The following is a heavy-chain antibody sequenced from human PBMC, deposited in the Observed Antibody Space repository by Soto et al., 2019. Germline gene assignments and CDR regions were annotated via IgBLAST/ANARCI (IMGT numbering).Heavy chain of an antibody. Sequence: QVQLVASGGGVVQPGRSLRLSCAASGFTFSSYGMHWVRQAPGKGLEWVAVTRHDGSNTYYADSVRGRFTISRDNSNKLLYLQMNSLRAEDTAVYYCARDGVGTTTYFGYFDYWGQGTLVTVSS. D-gene: IGHD1-26*01. V-gene: IGHV3-33*01. J-gene: IGHJ4*02. CDR2: TRHDGSNT. CDR1: GFTFSSYG. CDR3: ARDGVGTTTYFGYFDY.